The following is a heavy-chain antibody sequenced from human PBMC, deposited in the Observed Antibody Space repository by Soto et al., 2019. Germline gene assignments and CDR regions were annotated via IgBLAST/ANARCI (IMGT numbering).Heavy chain of an antibody. J-gene: IGHJ6*03. CDR1: GGSISRGGYY. V-gene: IGHV4-31*03. CDR3: ARKDSGYADYMDV. D-gene: IGHD5-12*01. Sequence: QVQLQESGPGLVKPSQTLSLTCTVSGGSISRGGYYWSWIRQHPGKGLEWIGYSYYSGGTYYNPSLKSRVTISVDTSENQFSVRLSSVTAADTAVYYCARKDSGYADYMDVWGKGTTVTVSS. CDR2: SYYSGGT.